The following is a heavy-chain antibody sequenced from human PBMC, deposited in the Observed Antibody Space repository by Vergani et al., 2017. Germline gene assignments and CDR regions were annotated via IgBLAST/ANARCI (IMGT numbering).Heavy chain of an antibody. Sequence: EVQLLESGGGLAQPGGSLRLSCAASGFTFSSYVMSWVRQAPGKGLEWVSSISGSGTNTYYADSVKGRFIISRDESKNTLYLQMNSLRAEDTAVYFCANDRGYWSSTSCPSHPDYWGQGTLVTVSS. CDR2: ISGSGTNT. J-gene: IGHJ4*02. CDR3: ANDRGYWSSTSCPSHPDY. CDR1: GFTFSSYV. D-gene: IGHD2-2*01. V-gene: IGHV3-23*01.